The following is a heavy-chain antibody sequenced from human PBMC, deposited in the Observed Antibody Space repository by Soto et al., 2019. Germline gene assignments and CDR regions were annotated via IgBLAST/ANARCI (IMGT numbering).Heavy chain of an antibody. CDR3: ARVNSTPDYYDSSGYYFDY. Sequence: CTVSGGSISSGDYYWSWIRQPPGKGLEWIGYIYYSGSTYYNPSLKSRVTISVDTSKNQFSLKLSSVTAADTAVYYCARVNSTPDYYDSSGYYFDYWGQGTLVTVSS. CDR1: GGSISSGDYY. D-gene: IGHD3-22*01. J-gene: IGHJ4*02. CDR2: IYYSGST. V-gene: IGHV4-30-4*01.